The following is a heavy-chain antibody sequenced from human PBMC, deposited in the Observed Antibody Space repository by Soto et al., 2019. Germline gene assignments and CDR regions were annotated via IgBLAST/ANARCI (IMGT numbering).Heavy chain of an antibody. J-gene: IGHJ5*02. Sequence: GESLKISCRTSGYRFTSYWIAWVRQMPGKGLEWMGIIFPSDSDTRYSQSFQGQITISADMSTSTVFLQWASLNASDTSVYFCARKDKSGYFNWFDPWGQGTLVTVSS. CDR2: IFPSDSDT. D-gene: IGHD3-22*01. CDR3: ARKDKSGYFNWFDP. CDR1: GYRFTSYW. V-gene: IGHV5-51*01.